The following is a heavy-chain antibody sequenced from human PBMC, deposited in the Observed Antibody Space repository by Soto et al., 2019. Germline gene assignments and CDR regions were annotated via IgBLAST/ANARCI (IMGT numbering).Heavy chain of an antibody. CDR3: ARGRTNVVAATQYPGYIQH. CDR1: EYTFTSYY. Sequence: ASVKVSCKASEYTFTSYYMHWVRQAPGQGLEWMGIINPSGGSTSYAQKFQGRVTMTRDTSTSTVYMELSSLRSEDTAVYYCARGRTNVVAATQYPGYIQHWGQGTLVTVSS. V-gene: IGHV1-46*01. CDR2: INPSGGST. D-gene: IGHD2-15*01. J-gene: IGHJ1*01.